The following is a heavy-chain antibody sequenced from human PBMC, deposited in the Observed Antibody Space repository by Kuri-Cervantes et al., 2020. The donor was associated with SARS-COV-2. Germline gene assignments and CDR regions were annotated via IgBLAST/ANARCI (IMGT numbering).Heavy chain of an antibody. CDR2: IYYSGST. CDR3: WLDCSSTSCYRRLGYMDV. V-gene: IGHV4-39*01. CDR1: GGSISSSSYY. D-gene: IGHD2-2*01. Sequence: SETLSLTCTVSGGSISSSSYYWGWIRQPPGKGLEWIGSIYYSGSTYYNPSLKSRVTISVDTSKNQFSLKLSSVTAADTAVYYCWLDCSSTSCYRRLGYMDVWGKGTAVTVSS. J-gene: IGHJ6*03.